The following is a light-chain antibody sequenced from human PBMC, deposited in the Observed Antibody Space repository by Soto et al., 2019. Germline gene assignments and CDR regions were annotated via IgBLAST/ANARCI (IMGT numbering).Light chain of an antibody. CDR2: DAS. CDR1: QSISNF. V-gene: IGKV3-20*01. CDR3: QQYGSSPWT. Sequence: EIVLTESPATLSLSPGERATLSCRASQSISNFLAWYQQKPGQAPRLLIYDASSRATGIPDRFSGSASGTDFTLTISRLEPEDFAVYYCQQYGSSPWTFGQGTKVDIK. J-gene: IGKJ1*01.